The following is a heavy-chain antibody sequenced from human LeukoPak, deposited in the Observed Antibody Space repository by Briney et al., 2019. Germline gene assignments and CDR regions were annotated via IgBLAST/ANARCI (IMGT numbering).Heavy chain of an antibody. CDR3: AKFAGDSSGLYSYFDY. CDR1: GVIFSNYA. V-gene: IGHV3-23*01. CDR2: ISGSGAGT. D-gene: IGHD6-19*01. Sequence: PGGSLRLSCAVSGVIFSNYAMAWVRQAPGKGLEPVSTISGSGAGTYYADSVKGRYTISRDNSKNTVFLQMNSLRAEDTAVYYCAKFAGDSSGLYSYFDYWGQGTLVTVSS. J-gene: IGHJ4*02.